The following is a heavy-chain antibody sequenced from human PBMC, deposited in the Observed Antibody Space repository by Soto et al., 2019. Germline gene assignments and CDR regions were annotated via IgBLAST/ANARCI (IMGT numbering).Heavy chain of an antibody. Sequence: PGGSLRLSCEASGFTFSTYSMHWVRQAPGRGLQWLSYISSSSDTIYYADSVKGRFTISRDNAKNSLYLQMNSLRADDTAVYYCARPGTTSDYYYFMDVWGKGTTVTVSS. V-gene: IGHV3-48*01. CDR1: GFTFSTYS. D-gene: IGHD1-7*01. CDR3: ARPGTTSDYYYFMDV. CDR2: ISSSSDTI. J-gene: IGHJ6*03.